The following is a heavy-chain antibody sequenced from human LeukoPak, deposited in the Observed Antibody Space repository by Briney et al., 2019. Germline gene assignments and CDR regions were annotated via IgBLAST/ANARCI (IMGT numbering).Heavy chain of an antibody. Sequence: SETLSLTCTVSGGSISSYYWTWIRQPPGKGLEWIGYIHYSGSTNYNPSLRSRVTISVDTSKNQFSLKLSSVTAADTAVYYCAREFPPGYWGQGTLVTVSS. CDR3: AREFPPGY. J-gene: IGHJ4*02. CDR2: IHYSGST. V-gene: IGHV4-59*12. CDR1: GGSISSYY.